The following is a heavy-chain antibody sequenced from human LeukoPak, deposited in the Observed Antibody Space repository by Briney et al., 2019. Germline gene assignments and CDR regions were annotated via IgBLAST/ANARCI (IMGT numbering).Heavy chain of an antibody. J-gene: IGHJ4*02. D-gene: IGHD5-18*01. Sequence: GSLRLSCAASGFTLSSYWMSWVRQAPGKGLEWVANINQDGSEKYYVDSVKGRFTMSRDNAKNSLYLQMNSLRAEDTAVYYCARHRGYSYGYRDYWGQGTLVTVSS. CDR1: GFTLSSYW. V-gene: IGHV3-7*01. CDR2: INQDGSEK. CDR3: ARHRGYSYGYRDY.